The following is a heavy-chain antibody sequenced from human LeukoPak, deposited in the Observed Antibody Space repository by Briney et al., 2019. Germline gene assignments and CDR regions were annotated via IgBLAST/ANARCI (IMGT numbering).Heavy chain of an antibody. CDR2: ISWNSGSI. CDR3: AKYNYGSGGYYS. D-gene: IGHD3-10*01. Sequence: GGSLRLSCAASGFTFDDYAMHWVRQAPGKGLEWVSGISWNSGSIGYADSVKGRFTISRDNAKNSLYLQMNSLRAEDTALYYCAKYNYGSGGYYSRGQGALVTVSS. J-gene: IGHJ4*02. CDR1: GFTFDDYA. V-gene: IGHV3-9*01.